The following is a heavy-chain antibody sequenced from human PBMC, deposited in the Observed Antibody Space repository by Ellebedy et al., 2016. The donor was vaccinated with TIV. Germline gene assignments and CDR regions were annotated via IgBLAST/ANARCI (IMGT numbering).Heavy chain of an antibody. CDR1: GFSLNTRGMC. V-gene: IGHV2-70*11. CDR2: IDWDDYE. CDR3: ARIFRGVPRCYYNGVDV. D-gene: IGHD3-10*01. J-gene: IGHJ6*01. Sequence: SGPTLVKPTQTLTLTCTFSGFSLNTRGMCVSWMRQPPGKALEWLARIDWDDYEYYTPSLRTRLTISKHTSRNQVILTMTNMDPVDTATYYCARIFRGVPRCYYNGVDVWGQGTTVTVSS.